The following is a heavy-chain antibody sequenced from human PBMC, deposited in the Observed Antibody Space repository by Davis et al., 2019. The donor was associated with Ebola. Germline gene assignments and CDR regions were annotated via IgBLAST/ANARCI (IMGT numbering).Heavy chain of an antibody. CDR1: GFSFSTSS. V-gene: IGHV3-64D*08. Sequence: GGSLRLSCSASGFSFSTSSMYWVRQVPGKGLECISAISQNGRRTFYADSVKGRFSISRDNSKNTWFLQMTSLRSEDAAVYYCVKEARRGAVFDYWGQGSLVSVSS. CDR3: VKEARRGAVFDY. CDR2: ISQNGRRT. D-gene: IGHD1-26*01. J-gene: IGHJ4*02.